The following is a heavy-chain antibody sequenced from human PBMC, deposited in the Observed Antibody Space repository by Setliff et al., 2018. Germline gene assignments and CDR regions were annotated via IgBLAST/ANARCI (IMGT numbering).Heavy chain of an antibody. J-gene: IGHJ4*02. CDR2: VWYGGSNE. V-gene: IGHV3-33*06. Sequence: GGSLRLSCAASGFTLSSYGIHWVRQAPGKGLEWVAVVWYGGSNEDYADSVKGRFTISRDHSKNTLYLQMNSLRAEDTAVYYCAKVKNYESYYFDYWGQGTLVTVSS. CDR1: GFTLSSYG. CDR3: AKVKNYESYYFDY. D-gene: IGHD1-7*01.